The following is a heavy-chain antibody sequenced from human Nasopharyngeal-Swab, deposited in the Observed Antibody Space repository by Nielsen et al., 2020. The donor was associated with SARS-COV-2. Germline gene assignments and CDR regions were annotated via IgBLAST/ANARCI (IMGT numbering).Heavy chain of an antibody. Sequence: GESLKISCQGSGYSFISYWISWVRQMPGKGLEWMGRIDPSDSYTNYSPSFQGHVTISADKSISTAYLQWSSLKASDTAMYYCARQHVGELDYWGQGTLVTVSS. CDR3: ARQHVGELDY. D-gene: IGHD3-10*01. CDR1: GYSFISYW. CDR2: IDPSDSYT. J-gene: IGHJ4*02. V-gene: IGHV5-10-1*01.